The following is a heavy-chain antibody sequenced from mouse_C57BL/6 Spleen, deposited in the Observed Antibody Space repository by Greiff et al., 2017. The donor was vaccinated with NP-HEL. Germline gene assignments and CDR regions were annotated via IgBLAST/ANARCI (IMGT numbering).Heavy chain of an antibody. J-gene: IGHJ3*01. CDR2: INPGSGGT. Sequence: VKVVESGAELVRPGTSVKVSCKASGYAFTNYLIEWVKQRPGEGLEWIGVINPGSGGTNYNEKFKGKATLTADKSSSTAYMQLSSLTSEDSAVYFCARSGENGYGRGFAYWGQGTLVTVSA. V-gene: IGHV1-54*01. CDR3: ARSGENGYGRGFAY. CDR1: GYAFTNYL. D-gene: IGHD2-2*01.